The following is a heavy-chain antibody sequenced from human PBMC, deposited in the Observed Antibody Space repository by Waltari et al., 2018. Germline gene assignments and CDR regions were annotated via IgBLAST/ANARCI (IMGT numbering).Heavy chain of an antibody. Sequence: QVQLVESGGGVVQPGRSLRLSCAASGFTFSSYAMQWVRQAPGKGLEWVAVISYDGSNKYYADSVKGRFTICRDNSKNTLYRQMNSLRAEDTAVYYCAMDLIVVVPAAMEIYYYYYMDVWGKGTTVTVSS. CDR2: ISYDGSNK. CDR1: GFTFSSYA. D-gene: IGHD2-2*01. CDR3: AMDLIVVVPAAMEIYYYYYMDV. V-gene: IGHV3-30*01. J-gene: IGHJ6*03.